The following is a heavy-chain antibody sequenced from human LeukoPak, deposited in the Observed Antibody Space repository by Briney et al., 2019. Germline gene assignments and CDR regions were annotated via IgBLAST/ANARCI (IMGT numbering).Heavy chain of an antibody. CDR1: GFTFSTYS. J-gene: IGHJ4*02. V-gene: IGHV3-21*04. Sequence: PGGSLRLSCAASGFTFSTYSTNWVRQAPGKGLEWVSSISSSSRNIYYADAVKGRFIISRDNAKNTLYLQMNSLRAEDTAVYYCARRAGAYSHPYDYWGQGTLVTVSS. CDR2: ISSSSRNI. CDR3: ARRAGAYSHPYDY. D-gene: IGHD4/OR15-4a*01.